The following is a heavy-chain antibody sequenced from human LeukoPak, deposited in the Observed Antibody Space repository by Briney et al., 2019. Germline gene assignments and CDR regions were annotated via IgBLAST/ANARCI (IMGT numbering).Heavy chain of an antibody. J-gene: IGHJ4*02. Sequence: GGSLRLSCAASGFTFSSYEMNWVRQAPGKGLEWVAILKQDGSEKYYVDSVKGRFTISRDNAKNSLYLQMNSLRAEDTAVYYCGSSRWSGSVDFWGRGILVTVSS. CDR2: LKQDGSEK. CDR3: GSSRWSGSVDF. V-gene: IGHV3-7*01. CDR1: GFTFSSYE. D-gene: IGHD3-3*01.